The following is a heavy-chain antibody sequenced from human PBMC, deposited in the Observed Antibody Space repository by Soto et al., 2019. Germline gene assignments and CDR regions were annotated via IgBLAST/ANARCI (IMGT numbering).Heavy chain of an antibody. CDR1: GGTFSSYA. Sequence: ASVKVSCKASGGTFSSYAISWVRQAPGQGLEWMGGIIPIFGTANYAQKFQGRVTITADESTSTAYMELSSLRSEDTAVYYCARDLIVLVPAGTNWFDPWGQGTLVTVSS. D-gene: IGHD2-2*01. CDR3: ARDLIVLVPAGTNWFDP. J-gene: IGHJ5*02. CDR2: IIPIFGTA. V-gene: IGHV1-69*13.